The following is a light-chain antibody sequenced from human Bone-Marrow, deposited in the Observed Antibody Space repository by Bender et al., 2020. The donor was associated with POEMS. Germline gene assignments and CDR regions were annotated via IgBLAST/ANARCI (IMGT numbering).Light chain of an antibody. CDR3: QVWDFSGDHPV. CDR2: DDS. CDR1: NIGSKS. V-gene: IGLV3-21*02. J-gene: IGLJ3*02. Sequence: SYVLIQPPSVSVAPGQTASISCGGNNIGSKSVHWYQQKPGQAPVLVVFDDSDRPSGIPERLSGSNSGNTATLTINRVEAGDEADYYCQVWDFSGDHPVFGGGTRLTVL.